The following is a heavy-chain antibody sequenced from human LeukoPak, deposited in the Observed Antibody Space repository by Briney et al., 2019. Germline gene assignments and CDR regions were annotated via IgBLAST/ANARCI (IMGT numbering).Heavy chain of an antibody. Sequence: ASVKVSCKASGYTFTDYYMHWVRQAPGQGLEWMGIIDPSGESTNYAQKFQGRVTMTRDTSTSTVYMELSSLRSDDTAVYFCARATIAVSSDWYFDLWGRGTLLTVSS. V-gene: IGHV1-46*01. D-gene: IGHD6-19*01. J-gene: IGHJ2*01. CDR1: GYTFTDYY. CDR2: IDPSGEST. CDR3: ARATIAVSSDWYFDL.